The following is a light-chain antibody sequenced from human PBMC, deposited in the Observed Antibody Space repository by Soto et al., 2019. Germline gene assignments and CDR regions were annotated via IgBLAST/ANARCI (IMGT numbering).Light chain of an antibody. J-gene: IGKJ1*01. V-gene: IGKV3D-20*01. CDR3: QKYGSSPS. CDR1: QRVSGGF. Sequence: DIVLTQSPATLSLSPGERATLYCGASQRVSGGFLAWYQQKPGLAPRLILYDTSFRATGIPDRFSGSGSGTDFTLTISRLDSEDFAVYYCQKYGSSPSFGQGTKVEIK. CDR2: DTS.